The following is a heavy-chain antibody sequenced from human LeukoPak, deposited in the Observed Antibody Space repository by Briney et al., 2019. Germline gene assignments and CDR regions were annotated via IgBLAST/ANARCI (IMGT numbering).Heavy chain of an antibody. J-gene: IGHJ5*01. CDR2: IYYRGSA. V-gene: IGHV4-59*08. Sequence: PSETLSLTCTVSGDSINSYYWSCIRQPPGKGLEWLGYIYYRGSANCNPSLKSRVTISIDTSKNQFSLKLTSVTAADTAVYYCARLLHDWFDSWGQGTLVTVSS. CDR1: GDSINSYY. CDR3: ARLLHDWFDS. D-gene: IGHD4-11*01.